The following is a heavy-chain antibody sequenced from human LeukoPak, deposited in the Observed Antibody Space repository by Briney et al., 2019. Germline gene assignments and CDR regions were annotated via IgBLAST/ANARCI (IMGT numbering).Heavy chain of an antibody. CDR3: ASHANVWLLGN. CDR1: GFTFTNVW. J-gene: IGHJ4*02. D-gene: IGHD1-1*01. Sequence: PGGSLRLSCAASGFTFTNVWMSWVRQSPGKGLEWVGRIISKTGGGTADYAAPVKDRFTISRDDSKNTLYLRMSSLKTEDTAVYYCASHANVWLLGNWGQGTLVTVSS. CDR2: IISKTGGGTA. V-gene: IGHV3-15*01.